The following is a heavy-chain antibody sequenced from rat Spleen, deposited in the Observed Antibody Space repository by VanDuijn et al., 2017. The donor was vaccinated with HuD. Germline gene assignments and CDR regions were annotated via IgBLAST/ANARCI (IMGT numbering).Heavy chain of an antibody. CDR2: IIYDGSGT. D-gene: IGHD1-4*01. CDR3: ATPTPGIPFAY. J-gene: IGHJ3*01. CDR1: GFTFNNYW. Sequence: EVQLGESGGGLVQPGRSLKLSCAASGFTFNNYWMTWIRQAPGKGLEWVASIIYDGSGTFYRDSVKGRFTISRDNAKNTLSLQMDSLRTEDTATYYCATPTPGIPFAYWGQGTLVTVSS. V-gene: IGHV5-31*01.